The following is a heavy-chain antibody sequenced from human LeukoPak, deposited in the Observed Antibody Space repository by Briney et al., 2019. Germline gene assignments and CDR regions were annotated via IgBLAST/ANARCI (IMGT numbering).Heavy chain of an antibody. J-gene: IGHJ4*02. CDR1: GFTFSNYY. CDR3: APYSSRSRAFDY. V-gene: IGHV3-11*06. Sequence: GGSLRLSCAASGFTFSNYYMSWIRQAPGKGLEWVSYISSSSSYTNYADSVKGRFTISRDNAKNSLYLQMNSLRAEDTAVYYCAPYSSRSRAFDYWGQGTLVTVS. D-gene: IGHD6-13*01. CDR2: ISSSSSYT.